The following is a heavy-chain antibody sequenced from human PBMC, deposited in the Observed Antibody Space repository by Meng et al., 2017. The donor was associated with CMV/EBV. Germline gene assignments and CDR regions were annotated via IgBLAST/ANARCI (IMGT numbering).Heavy chain of an antibody. D-gene: IGHD3-22*01. Sequence: ARSFSSCSCSCGWIRQPPGKGLEGIGRMYYGGSNYCGRSLKSRATISGDTTKVQFSLKLGYVTAADTAVYYWARDYYASSGCRYVDYWGQGTLVTVSS. CDR1: ARSFSSCSCS. V-gene: IGHV4-39*01. J-gene: IGHJ4*02. CDR3: ARDYYASSGCRYVDY. CDR2: MYYGGSN.